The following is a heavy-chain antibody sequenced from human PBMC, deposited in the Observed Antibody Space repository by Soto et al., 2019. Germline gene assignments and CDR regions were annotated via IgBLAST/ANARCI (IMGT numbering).Heavy chain of an antibody. J-gene: IGHJ4*02. D-gene: IGHD3-22*01. CDR3: ASNQDFYDSSGYYY. CDR1: GGSISSSNW. CDR2: IYHNGST. Sequence: PSETLSLTCAVSGGSISSSNWWSWVRQPPGKGLEWIGEIYHNGSTNYNPSLKSRATTSVDKSKNQFSLKLNSVTAADTAVYYCASNQDFYDSSGYYYWGQGTLVTVSS. V-gene: IGHV4-4*02.